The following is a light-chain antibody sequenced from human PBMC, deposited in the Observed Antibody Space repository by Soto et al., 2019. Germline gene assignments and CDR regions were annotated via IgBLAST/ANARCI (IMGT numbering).Light chain of an antibody. V-gene: IGLV4-60*02. CDR2: LEGSGSY. CDR1: SGHSSYI. Sequence: QAVVTQSSSASASLGSSVKLTCTLSSGHSSYIIAWHQQQPGKAPRYLMKLEGSGSYNKGSGVPDRFSGSSSGADRYLTISNLQLEDEADYYCETWDSNTRVFGGGTQLTVL. J-gene: IGLJ2*01. CDR3: ETWDSNTRV.